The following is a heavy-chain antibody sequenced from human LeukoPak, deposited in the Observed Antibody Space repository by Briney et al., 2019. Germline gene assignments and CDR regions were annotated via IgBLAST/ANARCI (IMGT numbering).Heavy chain of an antibody. CDR2: IKSKTDGGTT. CDR1: GFTFSSYA. J-gene: IGHJ4*02. D-gene: IGHD6-6*01. V-gene: IGHV3-15*01. CDR3: TTDHAARDFADY. Sequence: GGSLRLSCAASGFTFSSYAMHWVRQAPGKGLEWVGRIKSKTDGGTTDYAAPVKGRFTISRDDSKNTLYLQMNSLKTEDTAVYYCTTDHAARDFADYWGQGTLVTVSS.